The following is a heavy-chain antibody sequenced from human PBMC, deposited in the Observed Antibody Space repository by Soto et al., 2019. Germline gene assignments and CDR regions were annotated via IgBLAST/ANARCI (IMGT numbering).Heavy chain of an antibody. V-gene: IGHV3-21*01. CDR1: GFSFSGYN. D-gene: IGHD3-22*01. CDR2: ISGSSDYI. Sequence: NPGGSLRLSCAASGFSFSGYNMNWVRQAPGKGLEWVSSISGSSDYIFYADSVKGRFVISRDNAKNALYLQMNSLRVEDTGLYYCARVVYYDSSGFGLWGRGTMVTVSS. CDR3: ARVVYYDSSGFGL. J-gene: IGHJ3*01.